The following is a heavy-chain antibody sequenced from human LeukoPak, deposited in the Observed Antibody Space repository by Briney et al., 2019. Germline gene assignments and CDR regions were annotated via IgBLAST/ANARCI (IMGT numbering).Heavy chain of an antibody. D-gene: IGHD1-26*01. CDR2: INTYNGNT. CDR3: ARGSGTYFPFDY. V-gene: IGHV1-18*01. CDR1: GYTFSSYG. J-gene: IGHJ4*02. Sequence: GASVKVSCKASGYTFSSYGFGWVRQAPGQGLEWMGWINTYNGNTNSAQKFQGRFTMTTDPSTHTVFMELRSLRSDDTAVYYCARGSGTYFPFDYWGQGTLLTVSP.